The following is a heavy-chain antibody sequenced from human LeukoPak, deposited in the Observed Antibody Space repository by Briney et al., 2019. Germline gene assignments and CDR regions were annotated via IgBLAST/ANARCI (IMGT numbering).Heavy chain of an antibody. CDR2: ISSSSSYI. CDR3: AKLPRRYSSRGDWFDP. CDR1: GFTFSSYS. D-gene: IGHD6-13*01. J-gene: IGHJ5*02. V-gene: IGHV3-21*01. Sequence: GGSLRLSCAASGFTFSSYSTNWVRQAPGKGLEWVSSISSSSSYIYYADSVKGRFTISRDNAKNSLYLQMNSLRAEDMAVYYCAKLPRRYSSRGDWFDPWGQGTLVTVSS.